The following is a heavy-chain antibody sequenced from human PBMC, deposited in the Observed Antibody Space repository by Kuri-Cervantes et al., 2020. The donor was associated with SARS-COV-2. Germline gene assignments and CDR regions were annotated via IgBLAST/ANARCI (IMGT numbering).Heavy chain of an antibody. CDR2: ISGSGGST. CDR1: GFTFSSYA. D-gene: IGHD3-22*01. J-gene: IGHJ4*02. CDR3: AKAPTMIVGYLDY. Sequence: AGSLRLSCAASGFTFSSYAMSWVRQAPGKGLEWVSAISGSGGSTYYADSVKGRFTISRDNSKDTLYLQMNSLRAEDTAVYYCAKAPTMIVGYLDYWGQGTLVTVSS. V-gene: IGHV3-23*01.